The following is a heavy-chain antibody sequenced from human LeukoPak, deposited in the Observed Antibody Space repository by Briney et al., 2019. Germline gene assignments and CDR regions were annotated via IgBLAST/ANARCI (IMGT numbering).Heavy chain of an antibody. V-gene: IGHV3-23*01. D-gene: IGHD2-2*01. Sequence: PGGSLRLSCAASGFTFSGYAMSWVRQAPGKGLEWVSAISGSGGSTYYAGSVRGRFTISRDNSKNTLYLQMNSLRAEDTAVYYCAKDGSSQYFQHWGQGTLVTVSS. CDR3: AKDGSSQYFQH. J-gene: IGHJ1*01. CDR1: GFTFSGYA. CDR2: ISGSGGST.